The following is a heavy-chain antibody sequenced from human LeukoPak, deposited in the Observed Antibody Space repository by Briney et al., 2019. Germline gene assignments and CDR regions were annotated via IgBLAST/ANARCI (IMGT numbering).Heavy chain of an antibody. D-gene: IGHD3-22*01. CDR1: DGSISSGGYY. J-gene: IGHJ3*02. CDR3: ARDFYYDSGGSRVDTFDI. Sequence: SETLSLTCTVSDGSISSGGYYWSWIRQHPGKGLEWIGYIYYTGSTYYNPSLKGRVTISVDTSKNHFSLKLSSVTAADTAVYYCARDFYYDSGGSRVDTFDIWGQGAMVTVSS. CDR2: IYYTGST. V-gene: IGHV4-31*03.